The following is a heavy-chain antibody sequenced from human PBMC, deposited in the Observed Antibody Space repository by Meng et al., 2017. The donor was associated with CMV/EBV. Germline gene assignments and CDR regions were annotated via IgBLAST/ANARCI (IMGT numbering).Heavy chain of an antibody. CDR3: ARVFPRRSDYYYYYYGMDV. CDR1: GGSITSYY. J-gene: IGHJ6*02. V-gene: IGHV4-34*01. Sequence: GSLRLSCTVSGGSITSYYWSWIRQPPGKGLEWIGEINHSGSTNYNPSLKSRVTISVDTSKNQFSLKLSSVTAADTAVYYCARVFPRRSDYYYYYYGMDVWGQGTTVTVSS. D-gene: IGHD3-3*01. CDR2: INHSGST.